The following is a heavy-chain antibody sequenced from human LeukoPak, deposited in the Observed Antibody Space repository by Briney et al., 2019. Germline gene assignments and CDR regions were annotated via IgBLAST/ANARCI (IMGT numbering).Heavy chain of an antibody. D-gene: IGHD1-26*01. Sequence: GGSLRLSCAASGFTFSSYAMSWVRQAPGKGLEWVSAISGSGGSTHCADSVKGRFTISRDNSKNTLYLQMNSLRAEDTAVYYCAKDPDIVGATTPDYWGQGTLVTVSS. CDR3: AKDPDIVGATTPDY. CDR2: ISGSGGST. J-gene: IGHJ4*02. CDR1: GFTFSSYA. V-gene: IGHV3-23*01.